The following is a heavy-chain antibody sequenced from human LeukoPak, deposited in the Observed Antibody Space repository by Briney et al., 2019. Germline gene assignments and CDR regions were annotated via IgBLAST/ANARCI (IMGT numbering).Heavy chain of an antibody. D-gene: IGHD6-19*01. CDR2: IESASNYI. CDR3: AREATSGWFYFDH. J-gene: IGHJ4*02. CDR1: GFSFSDYT. Sequence: GGSLRLSCVASGFSFSDYTMNWFRQVPGEGLEWLSSIESASNYIYYADSVKGRFTTSRDNAKNSLFLQMDSLTAEDTAVYYCAREATSGWFYFDHWGQGTLVAV. V-gene: IGHV3-21*01.